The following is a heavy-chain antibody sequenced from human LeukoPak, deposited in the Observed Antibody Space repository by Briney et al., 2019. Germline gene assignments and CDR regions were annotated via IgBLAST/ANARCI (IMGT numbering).Heavy chain of an antibody. CDR2: INPNSGGT. CDR3: ARERVKVARVFFDY. CDR1: GYTFTGYY. D-gene: IGHD3-10*01. V-gene: IGHV1-2*02. Sequence: ASVKVSCKASGYTFTGYYMHWVRQAPGQGLEWMGWINPNSGGTNYAQKFQGRVTMTRDTSISTAYMELSRLRSDDTAVYYCARERVKVARVFFDYWGQGTLVTVSS. J-gene: IGHJ4*02.